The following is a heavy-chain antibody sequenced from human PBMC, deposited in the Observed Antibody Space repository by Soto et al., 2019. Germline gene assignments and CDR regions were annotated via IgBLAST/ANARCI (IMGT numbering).Heavy chain of an antibody. V-gene: IGHV4-39*01. Sequence: ESLALACAVSGGSVSNSNYYWGWIRQSPGKGLEWIGSVYYRGRSYSKSSVKSRVTISVDTSKNQFSLNLNSVTASDTAVYYCVSQRTSVLTQAYFDYWGPGALVTVSS. CDR1: GGSVSNSNYY. CDR2: VYYRGRS. CDR3: VSQRTSVLTQAYFDY. J-gene: IGHJ4*02. D-gene: IGHD2-8*01.